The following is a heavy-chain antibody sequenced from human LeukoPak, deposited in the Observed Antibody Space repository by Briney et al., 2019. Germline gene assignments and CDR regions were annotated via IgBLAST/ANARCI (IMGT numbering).Heavy chain of an antibody. CDR2: MNPNSGNT. Sequence: GASVKVSCKASGYTFTSYDINWVRQATGQGLEWMGWMNPNSGNTGYAQKFQGRVTITRNTSISTAYMELSSPRSEDTAVYYCARVYDFWSGLNYYYYMDVWGKGTTVTVSS. J-gene: IGHJ6*03. D-gene: IGHD3-3*01. CDR1: GYTFTSYD. CDR3: ARVYDFWSGLNYYYYMDV. V-gene: IGHV1-8*03.